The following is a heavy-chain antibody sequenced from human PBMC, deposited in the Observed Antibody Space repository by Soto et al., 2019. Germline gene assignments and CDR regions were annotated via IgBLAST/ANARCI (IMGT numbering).Heavy chain of an antibody. D-gene: IGHD3-22*01. CDR1: GFTVSSNY. V-gene: IGHV3-53*01. J-gene: IGHJ6*02. CDR3: ARSPGYYDSSGYYYQRYYYGMDV. CDR2: IYSGDTT. Sequence: GGSLRLSCAASGFTVSSNYMSWVRQAPGKGLEWLSVIYSGDTTYYADSVKGRFTISRDNSKNTLYLQMNSLRVEDTAVYYCARSPGYYDSSGYYYQRYYYGMDVWGPGTTVTVSS.